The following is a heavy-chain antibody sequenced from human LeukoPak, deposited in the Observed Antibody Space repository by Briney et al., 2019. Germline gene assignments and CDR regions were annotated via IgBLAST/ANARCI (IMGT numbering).Heavy chain of an antibody. CDR3: ATYLGYCSSTSGYGISGGRHPRDY. D-gene: IGHD2-2*03. Sequence: GGSLRLSCAASRFTFSGYAMTWVRQAPGKGLEWVSGISGSGGSTYYADSVKGRFTISRDNSKNTLYLQMNSLRADDTAVYYCATYLGYCSSTSGYGISGGRHPRDYWGQGTLVTVSS. V-gene: IGHV3-23*01. CDR1: RFTFSGYA. J-gene: IGHJ4*02. CDR2: ISGSGGST.